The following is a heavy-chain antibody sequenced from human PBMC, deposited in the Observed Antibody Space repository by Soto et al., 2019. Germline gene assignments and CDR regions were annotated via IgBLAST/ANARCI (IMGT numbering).Heavy chain of an antibody. CDR1: GFTFSSYS. V-gene: IGHV3-48*02. Sequence: EVQLVESGGGLVQPGGSLRLSCAASGFTFSSYSMNWVRQAPGKGLEWVSYISSSSSTIYYADSVKGRFTISRDNAKNSLYPQMNSLRDEDTAVYYCARDLTSGITSSQYGMDVWGQGTTVTVSS. CDR3: ARDLTSGITSSQYGMDV. D-gene: IGHD1-20*01. CDR2: ISSSSSTI. J-gene: IGHJ6*02.